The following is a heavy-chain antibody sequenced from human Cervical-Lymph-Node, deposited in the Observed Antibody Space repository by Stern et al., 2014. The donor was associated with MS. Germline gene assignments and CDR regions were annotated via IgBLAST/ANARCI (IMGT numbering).Heavy chain of an antibody. D-gene: IGHD3-16*02. CDR2: MNPNIGKP. CDR1: GYTFINYD. Sequence: QLVQSGAEVKKPGASVKVSCKASGYTFINYDINLVRQAPGRGLEWIGWMNPNIGKPGYAQEFQGRVTMTTNTSISTVYMELSSLTSDDTDVYYCARGLVVSASLWFDPWGQGTLVTVSS. V-gene: IGHV1-8*01. J-gene: IGHJ5*02. CDR3: ARGLVVSASLWFDP.